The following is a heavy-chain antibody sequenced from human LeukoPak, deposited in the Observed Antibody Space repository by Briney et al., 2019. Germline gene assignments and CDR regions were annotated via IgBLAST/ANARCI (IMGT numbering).Heavy chain of an antibody. Sequence: GGSLRLSCAASEFTFSDYYMSWIRLAPGKGLAWVSYISSTSSTRYYADSVKGRFTISRDNAKNSLYLQMNSLRAEDTAVYYCARCGDGLPCDFDYWGQGTLVTVSS. CDR2: ISSTSSTR. V-gene: IGHV3-11*04. J-gene: IGHJ4*02. CDR3: ARCGDGLPCDFDY. D-gene: IGHD3-10*01. CDR1: EFTFSDYY.